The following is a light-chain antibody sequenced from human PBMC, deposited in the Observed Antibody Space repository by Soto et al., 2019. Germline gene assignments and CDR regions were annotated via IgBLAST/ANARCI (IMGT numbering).Light chain of an antibody. CDR3: QQYGSSIKT. V-gene: IGKV3-20*01. CDR2: GAS. J-gene: IGKJ1*01. Sequence: IVLTQFPGTLSLSPWERATLSCRASQSVSSNYLAWYQQRPGQPPNLLIFGASNRAPGIPDRFSGSGSGTDFTLTISRLEPEDFAVYYCQQYGSSIKTFGQGTKVDIK. CDR1: QSVSSNY.